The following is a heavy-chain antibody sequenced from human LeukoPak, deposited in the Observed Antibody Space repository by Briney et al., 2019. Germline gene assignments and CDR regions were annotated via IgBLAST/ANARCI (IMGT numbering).Heavy chain of an antibody. V-gene: IGHV3-23*01. Sequence: GGSLRLSCAASGFTFSTYAMNWVRQAPGKGLEWVSTISGIDTFYADSVKGRFTISRDNSKNTLYLQMNSLRAEDTAVYYCARARGISPFEYWGQGTLVTVSS. J-gene: IGHJ4*02. CDR3: ARARGISPFEY. D-gene: IGHD1-14*01. CDR1: GFTFSTYA. CDR2: ISGIDT.